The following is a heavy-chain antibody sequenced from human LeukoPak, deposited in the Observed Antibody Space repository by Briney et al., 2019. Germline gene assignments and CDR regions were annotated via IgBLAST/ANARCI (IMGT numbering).Heavy chain of an antibody. V-gene: IGHV4-4*07. D-gene: IGHD2-21*02. Sequence: PSGTLSLTCTVSGGSISNYYWSWIRQSAGKGLEWIGRIYTSGSTDYNPSLKNRITMSVDTSKNQFSLKLISVTAADTAVYYCARVKGVVTAILDYWGQGTLVTVSS. CDR3: ARVKGVVTAILDY. J-gene: IGHJ4*02. CDR2: IYTSGST. CDR1: GGSISNYY.